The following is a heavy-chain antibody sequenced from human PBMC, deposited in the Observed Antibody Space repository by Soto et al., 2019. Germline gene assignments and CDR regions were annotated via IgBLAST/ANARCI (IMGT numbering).Heavy chain of an antibody. CDR3: ATNYYYGMDV. CDR1: GYTFTGYY. J-gene: IGHJ6*02. V-gene: IGHV1-2*04. CDR2: INPNSGGT. Sequence: GASVKVSCKASGYTFTGYYMHWVRQAPGQGLEWMGWINPNSGGTNFAQKFQGWVTMTRDTSISTAYMELSRLKSDDTAVYYHATNYYYGMDVWGQGTTVTVSS.